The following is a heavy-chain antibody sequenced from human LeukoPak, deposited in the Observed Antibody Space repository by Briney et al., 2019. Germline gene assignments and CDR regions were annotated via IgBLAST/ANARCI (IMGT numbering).Heavy chain of an antibody. V-gene: IGHV1-2*02. J-gene: IGHJ6*02. CDR2: INPNSGGT. CDR3: ARESSSAYYGMDV. CDR1: GYTFTGYY. Sequence: ASVKVSCKASGYTFTGYYMHWVRQAPGLGLEWMGWINPNSGGTHHLEKFQGRVTMTRDTSISTAYMELSRVRSDDTAVYYCARESSSAYYGMDVWGQGTTVTVSS.